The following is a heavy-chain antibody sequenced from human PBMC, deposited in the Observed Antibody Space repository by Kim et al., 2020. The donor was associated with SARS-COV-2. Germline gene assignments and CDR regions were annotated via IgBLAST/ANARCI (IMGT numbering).Heavy chain of an antibody. D-gene: IGHD3-22*01. CDR2: ISGSGGST. J-gene: IGHJ5*02. CDR1: GFTFSSYA. CDR3: TCRPSSKYYYDRRLS. V-gene: IGHV3-23*01. Sequence: GGSLRLSCAASGFTFSSYAMSWVRQAPGKGLEWVSAISGSGGSTYYADSVKGRFTISRDNSKNTLYLQMNSLRAEDTAVYYCTCRPSSKYYYDRRLSWGQGTLVTVSS.